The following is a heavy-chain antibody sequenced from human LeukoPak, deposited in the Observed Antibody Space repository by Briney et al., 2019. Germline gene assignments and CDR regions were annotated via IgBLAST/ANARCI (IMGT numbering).Heavy chain of an antibody. D-gene: IGHD1-14*01. CDR3: ARDPGY. CDR1: RFTFTRYG. V-gene: IGHV3-23*01. J-gene: IGHJ4*02. Sequence: GGSLRLSCAASRFTFTRYGMSWVRQAPGKGLEWVSAISGGGGSTYYSDSVKGRFTISRDTSKNTLYLQMNSLSPDDTAVYYCARDPGYWGQGTLVTVSS. CDR2: ISGGGGST.